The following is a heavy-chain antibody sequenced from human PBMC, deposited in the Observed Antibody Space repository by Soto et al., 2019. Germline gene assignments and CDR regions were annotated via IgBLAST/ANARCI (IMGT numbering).Heavy chain of an antibody. J-gene: IGHJ5*02. CDR3: ARLPLRGYYDFWSGYYDWFDP. V-gene: IGHV4-39*01. D-gene: IGHD3-3*01. Sequence: SETLSLTCTVSGGSISSSSYYWGWIRQPPGKGLEWIGSIYYSGSTYYNPSLKSRVTISVDTSKNQFSLKLSSVTAADTAVYYCARLPLRGYYDFWSGYYDWFDPWGQGTLVTVSS. CDR2: IYYSGST. CDR1: GGSISSSSYY.